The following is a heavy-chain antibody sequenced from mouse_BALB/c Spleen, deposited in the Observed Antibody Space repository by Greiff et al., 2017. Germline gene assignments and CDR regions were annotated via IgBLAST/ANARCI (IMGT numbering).Heavy chain of an antibody. V-gene: IGHV1-74*01. J-gene: IGHJ4*01. CDR1: GYSFTSYW. Sequence: QVQLQQPGAELVRPGASVKLSCKASGYSFTSYWMNWVKQRPGQGLEWIDMIHPSDSETRLNQKFKDKATLTVDKSSSTAYMQLSSPTSEDSAVYYCAVSPAYAMDYWGQGTSVTVSS. D-gene: IGHD6-2*01. CDR2: IHPSDSET. CDR3: AVSPAYAMDY.